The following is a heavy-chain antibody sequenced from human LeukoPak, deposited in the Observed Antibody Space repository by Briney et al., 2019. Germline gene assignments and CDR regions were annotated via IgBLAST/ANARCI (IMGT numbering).Heavy chain of an antibody. J-gene: IGHJ4*02. CDR1: GFTFSSHG. Sequence: QTGGSLRLSCEASGFTFSSHGMGWVRQAAGKGLEWVSLIGGSGGSKYYANSVKGRFTISRDNSKNTLYLQMNSLRAEDTAVYYCARALSYGDHFDYWGQGTLVTVSS. D-gene: IGHD4-17*01. CDR3: ARALSYGDHFDY. CDR2: IGGSGGSK. V-gene: IGHV3-23*01.